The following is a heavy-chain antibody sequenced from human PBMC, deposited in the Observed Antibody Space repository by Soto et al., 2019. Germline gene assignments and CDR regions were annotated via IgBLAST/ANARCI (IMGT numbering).Heavy chain of an antibody. Sequence: QVQLVQSGAEVKKPGASVKVSCKASGYTFTSYAMHWVRQAPGQRLEWMGWINAGNGNTKYSPKFQGRVTITRDTSASTAYMELISLRSEDTAVYYCARVDTAMVDDYWGQGTLVTVYS. V-gene: IGHV1-3*01. J-gene: IGHJ4*02. CDR1: GYTFTSYA. CDR2: INAGNGNT. CDR3: ARVDTAMVDDY. D-gene: IGHD5-18*01.